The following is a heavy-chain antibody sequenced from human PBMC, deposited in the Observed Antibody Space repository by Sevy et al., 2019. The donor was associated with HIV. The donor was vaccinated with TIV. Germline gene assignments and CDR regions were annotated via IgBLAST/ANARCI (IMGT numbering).Heavy chain of an antibody. CDR2: ISAFNGDT. J-gene: IGHJ4*02. CDR3: ARAYCSGGRCYSLAY. Sequence: ASVKVSCKASGYTFTSYKITWVRQAPGQGLEWMGWISAFNGDTNYAQKLQGRVTMTTDTSTTTAYMELGSLRSADTAVYYCARAYCSGGRCYSLAYWGQGTLVTVSS. CDR1: GYTFTSYK. V-gene: IGHV1-18*01. D-gene: IGHD2-15*01.